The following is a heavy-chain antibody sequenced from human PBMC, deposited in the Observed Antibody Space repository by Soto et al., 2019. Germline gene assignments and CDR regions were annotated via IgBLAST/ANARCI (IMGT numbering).Heavy chain of an antibody. CDR2: IYHSGST. J-gene: IGHJ6*02. CDR1: GYSITSGYY. CDR3: ARDGTTVTDNNPNQYYYYYGMDV. D-gene: IGHD4-17*01. V-gene: IGHV4-38-2*02. Sequence: PSETLSLTCAVSGYSITSGYYWGWIRQPPGKGLEWIGSIYHSGSTYYNPSLKSRVTISVDTSKDQFSLKLSYVTAADTAVYYCARDGTTVTDNNPNQYYYYYGMDVWGQGTTVTVSS.